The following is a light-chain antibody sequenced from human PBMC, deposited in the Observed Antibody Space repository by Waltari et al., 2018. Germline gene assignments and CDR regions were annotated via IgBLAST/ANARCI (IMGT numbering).Light chain of an antibody. V-gene: IGKV1-NL1*01. CDR1: QGIGNS. CDR2: ATS. Sequence: DIQMTQSPSSLSASVGDRVTITCRASQGIGNSLAWYQQKPGKAPNLLLYATSRLQIGVPSRFSGSGSGTDYTLTISSLQPEDCATYYCQQYSSTPWTFGQGAKVEIK. J-gene: IGKJ1*01. CDR3: QQYSSTPWT.